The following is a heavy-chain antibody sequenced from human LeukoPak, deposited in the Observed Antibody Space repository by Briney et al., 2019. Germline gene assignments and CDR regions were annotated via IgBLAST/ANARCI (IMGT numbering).Heavy chain of an antibody. CDR1: GFTFSSYS. CDR2: ISSSSSYT. D-gene: IGHD6-13*01. J-gene: IGHJ4*02. Sequence: GGSLRLSCTASGFTFSSYSMNWVRQAPGKGLEWVSSISSSSSYTYYADSVKGRFTISRDNAKNSLYLQMNSLRAEDTAVYYCASNPGIAAAGTVGRLYYFDYWGQGTLVTVSS. V-gene: IGHV3-21*04. CDR3: ASNPGIAAAGTVGRLYYFDY.